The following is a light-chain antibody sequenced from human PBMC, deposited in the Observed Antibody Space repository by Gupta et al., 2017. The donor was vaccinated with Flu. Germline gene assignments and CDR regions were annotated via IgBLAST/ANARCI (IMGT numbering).Light chain of an antibody. CDR2: KDD. V-gene: IGLV3-21*02. Sequence: SYVLTQLSSVSVAPGQTARITCEGEDIENKGVHWHQQKPGQAPILGINKDDERPSGIPERFAGSNSGNTETRKISRVEAGDEADDDGQVWDLSSDQEGLGGG. J-gene: IGLJ2*01. CDR1: DIENKG. CDR3: QVWDLSSDQEG.